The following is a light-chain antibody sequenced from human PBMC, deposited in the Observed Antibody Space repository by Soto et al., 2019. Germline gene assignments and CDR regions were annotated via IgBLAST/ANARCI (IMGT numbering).Light chain of an antibody. V-gene: IGKV1-5*03. CDR3: QHYNSYSNA. Sequence: EIQMTQSPATLSLSVGERVTITCRASQTISSWLAWYQQKPGKAPKLLIYKASTLKSGVPSRFSGSGSGTEFTLTISSLQPDDFAPYCCQHYNSYSNAFGQVTNLDI. J-gene: IGKJ1*01. CDR1: QTISSW. CDR2: KAS.